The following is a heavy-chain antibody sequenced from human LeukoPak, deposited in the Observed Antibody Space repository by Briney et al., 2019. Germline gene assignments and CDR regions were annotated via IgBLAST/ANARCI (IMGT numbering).Heavy chain of an antibody. Sequence: SETLSLACTVSGYSISSGYYWGWIRQPPGKGLEWIGSIYHSGSTYYNPSLKSRVTISVDTSKNQFSLKLSSVTAADTAVYYCAGRYYYDSSGYSAFDYWGQGTLVTVSS. D-gene: IGHD3-22*01. V-gene: IGHV4-38-2*02. CDR1: GYSISSGYY. CDR2: IYHSGST. CDR3: AGRYYYDSSGYSAFDY. J-gene: IGHJ4*02.